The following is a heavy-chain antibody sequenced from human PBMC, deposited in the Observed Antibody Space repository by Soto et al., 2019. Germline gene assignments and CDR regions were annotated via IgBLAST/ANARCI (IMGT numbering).Heavy chain of an antibody. CDR1: GFSLSTSAVV. CDR2: IYWDDDK. Sequence: QITLKESGPTLVKPTQTLTLTCTCSGFSLSTSAVVVGWIRQPPGKALEWLAFIYWDDDKRYSPSLKSSLTTTKDTSKTQVVLAMTNMDPVDTATYYCAHLLVAGLTYYFDSWGQGTLVTVSS. V-gene: IGHV2-5*02. D-gene: IGHD2-21*01. CDR3: AHLLVAGLTYYFDS. J-gene: IGHJ4*02.